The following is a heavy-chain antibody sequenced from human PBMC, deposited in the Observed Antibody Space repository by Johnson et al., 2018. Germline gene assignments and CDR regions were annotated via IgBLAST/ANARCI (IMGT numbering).Heavy chain of an antibody. J-gene: IGHJ6*03. CDR3: VKELEVVGYYYYYMDV. V-gene: IGHV3-30*18. CDR2: ISEEGSNK. Sequence: VPLVESGGGVVQPGRSLRLSGATSGFTFSVYGMHWVRQAQGKGLERVAVISEEGSNKYYADSVTGRFTISRDNSKNALYLQMNSLRAEDTAVYYCVKELEVVGYYYYYMDVWGKGTTVTVSS. D-gene: IGHD3-16*02. CDR1: GFTFSVYG.